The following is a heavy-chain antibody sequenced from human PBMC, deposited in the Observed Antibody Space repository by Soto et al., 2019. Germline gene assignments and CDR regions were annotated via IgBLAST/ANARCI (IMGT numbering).Heavy chain of an antibody. Sequence: QLQLQESGSGLVKPSQTLSLTCAVSGGSIGSGGYSWSWIRQPPGKGLEWIGYIYHSGSTYYNPSLKSRVTISVDRSKNQFSLKLSSVTAADPAVYYCAGGGYYDSSGYYPHFDYWGQGTLVTVSS. D-gene: IGHD3-22*01. CDR1: GGSIGSGGYS. CDR2: IYHSGST. V-gene: IGHV4-30-2*01. J-gene: IGHJ4*02. CDR3: AGGGYYDSSGYYPHFDY.